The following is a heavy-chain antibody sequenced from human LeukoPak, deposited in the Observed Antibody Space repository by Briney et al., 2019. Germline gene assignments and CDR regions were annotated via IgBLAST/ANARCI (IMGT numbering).Heavy chain of an antibody. CDR2: ISYDGSNK. V-gene: IGHV3-30-3*01. J-gene: IGHJ4*02. D-gene: IGHD6-19*01. Sequence: GGSLRLSCAASGFTFSSYAMHWVRQAPGKGLEWVAVISYDGSNKYYADSVKGRFTISRDNSKNTLYLQMNSLRAEDTAVYYCAKAVAGGPSAFDYWGQGTLVTVSS. CDR1: GFTFSSYA. CDR3: AKAVAGGPSAFDY.